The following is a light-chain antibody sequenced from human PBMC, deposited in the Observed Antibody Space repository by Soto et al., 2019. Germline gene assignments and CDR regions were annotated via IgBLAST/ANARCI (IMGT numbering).Light chain of an antibody. J-gene: IGKJ1*01. Sequence: EILMTQSPATLSLSPGERATLSCRASQSVSSNLAWYQQKPGQAPRLLIYGASTRATGIPARFSGSGSGTEFTLTISSLKSEDFAVYYCQQYNNWPWTFGQGTKVDIK. CDR2: GAS. V-gene: IGKV3-15*01. CDR3: QQYNNWPWT. CDR1: QSVSSN.